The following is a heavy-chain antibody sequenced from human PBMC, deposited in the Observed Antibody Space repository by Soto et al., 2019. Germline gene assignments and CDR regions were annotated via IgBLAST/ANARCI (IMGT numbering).Heavy chain of an antibody. D-gene: IGHD5-12*01. J-gene: IGHJ4*02. V-gene: IGHV3-33*01. CDR1: GFTFSSCG. CDR2: IWYDGSNR. CDR3: AREDGGYVHDY. Sequence: QVQLVESGGGVVQPGRSLRLSCAASGFTFSSCGMHWVRQAPGKGLEWVAAIWYDGSNRYYADSVKGRFTISRDNSKNTQYLQMNSLRAEDTAVYYCAREDGGYVHDYWGQGTLVAVSS.